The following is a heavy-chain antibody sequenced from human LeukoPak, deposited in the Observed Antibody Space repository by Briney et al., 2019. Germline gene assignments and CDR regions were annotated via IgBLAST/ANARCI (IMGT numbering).Heavy chain of an antibody. D-gene: IGHD3-10*01. CDR2: ISAYNGNT. CDR3: ARGGSGSYLVGLNWFDP. Sequence: ASVKVSCKASGYTFTSYGISWVRQAPGQGLEWMGWISAYNGNTNYAQKLQGRVTMTTDTSTSTAYMELRSLRSDDTAVYYCARGGSGSYLVGLNWFDPWGQGTLVTVSS. V-gene: IGHV1-18*01. CDR1: GYTFTSYG. J-gene: IGHJ5*02.